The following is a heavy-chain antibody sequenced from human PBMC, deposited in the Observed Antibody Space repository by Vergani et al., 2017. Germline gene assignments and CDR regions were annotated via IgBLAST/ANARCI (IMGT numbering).Heavy chain of an antibody. CDR1: GDSVSSNSAA. CDR2: TYYRSKWYN. Sequence: QVQLQQSGPGLVKPSPTLSLTCAISGDSVSSNSAAWNWIRQSPSRGLEWLGRTYYRSKWYNDYAVSVKSRITINPDTSKNQFSLQLNSVTPEDTAVYYCARVIVVVTATPDEYFDYWGQGTLVTVSS. J-gene: IGHJ4*02. D-gene: IGHD2-21*02. V-gene: IGHV6-1*01. CDR3: ARVIVVVTATPDEYFDY.